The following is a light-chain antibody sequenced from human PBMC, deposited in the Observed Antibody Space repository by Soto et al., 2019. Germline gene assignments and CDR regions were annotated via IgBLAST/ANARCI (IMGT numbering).Light chain of an antibody. Sequence: EIVLTQSPGTLSLSPGERATLSCRASQSFSNTYLGWYQQKPGQAPRLLIYATSNRATGIPDRFSGSGSGIDFTLTISRLEPEDFAVYYCQHYGSSPYTFGQGTKLEIK. J-gene: IGKJ2*01. CDR3: QHYGSSPYT. CDR1: QSFSNTY. CDR2: ATS. V-gene: IGKV3-20*01.